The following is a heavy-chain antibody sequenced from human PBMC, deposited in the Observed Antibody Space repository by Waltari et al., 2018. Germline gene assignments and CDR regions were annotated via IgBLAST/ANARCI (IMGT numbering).Heavy chain of an antibody. D-gene: IGHD3-10*01. J-gene: IGHJ3*01. CDR2: ITSTSSNV. CDR1: GFTFNIYS. Sequence: EVQLVESGGGLVQPGGSLRLSCAASGFTFNIYSVTWVRPASGKVLEWLSYITSTSSNVYYADSVKGRFTIFRDNAQNSLFLQMNSLRADDTAVYYCARVGPGSPVGRGPFDAWGQGTMVTVSS. CDR3: ARVGPGSPVGRGPFDA. V-gene: IGHV3-48*04.